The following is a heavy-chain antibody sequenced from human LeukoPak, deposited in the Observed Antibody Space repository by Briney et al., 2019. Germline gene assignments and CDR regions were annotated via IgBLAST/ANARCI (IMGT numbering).Heavy chain of an antibody. J-gene: IGHJ6*03. D-gene: IGHD6-13*01. CDR3: ARTTEAHSWRTRSYSYYMDV. Sequence: TSETLSLTCIVSGGSISSSIHYWGWIRQPPGKGLEWIGYIYYSGSTNYNPSLKSRVTISVDTSKNQFSLKLRSVTAADTAVYYCARTTEAHSWRTRSYSYYMDVWGKGTTVTVSS. V-gene: IGHV4-61*05. CDR1: GGSISSSIHY. CDR2: IYYSGST.